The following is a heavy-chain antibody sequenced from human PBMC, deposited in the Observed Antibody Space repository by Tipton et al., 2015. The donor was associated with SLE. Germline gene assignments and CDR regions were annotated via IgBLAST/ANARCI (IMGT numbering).Heavy chain of an antibody. J-gene: IGHJ6*02. CDR1: GSSLTGSY. CDR2: IYYSGDA. CDR3: ARGKVTWRGAIIGVDV. V-gene: IGHV4-59*08. D-gene: IGHD2-21*02. Sequence: GLVKPSETLSLTCTVSGSSLTGSYWSWIRQPPGKGLEWIGYIYYSGDANYNPSLKSRVTMSVDTSKKQVSLKVTSVTAADTAVYYCARGKVTWRGAIIGVDVWGQGTTVTVSS.